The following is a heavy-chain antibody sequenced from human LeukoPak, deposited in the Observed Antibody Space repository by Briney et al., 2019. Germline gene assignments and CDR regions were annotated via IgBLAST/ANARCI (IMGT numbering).Heavy chain of an antibody. CDR3: ARDLGTFDY. D-gene: IGHD6-13*01. J-gene: IGHJ4*02. Sequence: GGSLRLSCAASGFTFSSYAMSWVRQAPGKGLEWVSSISSSSSYIYYADSVKGRFTISRDNAKNSLYLQMNSLRAEDTAVYYCARDLGTFDYWGQGTLVTVSS. V-gene: IGHV3-21*01. CDR2: ISSSSSYI. CDR1: GFTFSSYA.